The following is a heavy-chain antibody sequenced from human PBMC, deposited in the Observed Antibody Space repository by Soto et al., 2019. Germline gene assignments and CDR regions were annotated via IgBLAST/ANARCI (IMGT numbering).Heavy chain of an antibody. V-gene: IGHV3-23*01. CDR1: GFTFSSYA. J-gene: IGHJ6*02. CDR3: AKASYYDFWKGYYGMDV. D-gene: IGHD3-3*01. CDR2: ISGSGGST. Sequence: GGSLRLSCAASGFTFSSYAMSWVRQAPGKGLEWVSAISGSGGSTYYADSVKGRFTISRDNSKNTLYLQMNSLRAEDTAVYYCAKASYYDFWKGYYGMDVWGQGTTVTVSS.